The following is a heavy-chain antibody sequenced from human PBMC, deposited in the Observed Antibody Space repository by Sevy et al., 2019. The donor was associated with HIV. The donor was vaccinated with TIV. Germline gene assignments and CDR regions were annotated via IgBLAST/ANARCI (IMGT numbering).Heavy chain of an antibody. Sequence: ASVKVSCKASGGSFSSYAISWVRQAPGQGLEWMGGIIPIFRTPNYAQRFQGRVTITADESTNTAYMELSSPTSDDTAVYYCARAHSSSWSYNFYYDMDVWGQGTTVTVSS. CDR1: GGSFSSYA. CDR2: IIPIFRTP. V-gene: IGHV1-69*13. J-gene: IGHJ6*02. D-gene: IGHD6-13*01. CDR3: ARAHSSSWSYNFYYDMDV.